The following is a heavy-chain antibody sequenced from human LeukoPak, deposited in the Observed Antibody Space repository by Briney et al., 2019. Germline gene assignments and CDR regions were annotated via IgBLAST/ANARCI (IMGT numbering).Heavy chain of an antibody. CDR1: GGSISSYY. J-gene: IGHJ4*02. CDR2: IYYSGST. V-gene: IGHV4-59*01. Sequence: PSETLSLTCTVSGGSISSYYWSWIRQPPGKGLEWIGYIYYSGSTNYNPSLKSRVTISVDTSKNQFSLKLSSVTAADTAVYYCAREHWNYYDSSGYFDYWGQGTLVTVSS. CDR3: AREHWNYYDSSGYFDY. D-gene: IGHD3-22*01.